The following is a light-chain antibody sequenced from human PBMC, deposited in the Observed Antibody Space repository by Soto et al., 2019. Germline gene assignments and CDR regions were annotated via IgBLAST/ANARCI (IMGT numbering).Light chain of an antibody. CDR2: DVS. V-gene: IGLV2-14*01. Sequence: QSALTQPASVSGSPGQSITISRTGTSSDVGGYNYVSWYQQHPGKAPKLMIYDVSNRPSGVSSRFSGSKSGNTASLTISGLQGEDEGDYYCSSYTGSGTLGVFGGGTKLTVL. J-gene: IGLJ2*01. CDR1: SSDVGGYNY. CDR3: SSYTGSGTLGV.